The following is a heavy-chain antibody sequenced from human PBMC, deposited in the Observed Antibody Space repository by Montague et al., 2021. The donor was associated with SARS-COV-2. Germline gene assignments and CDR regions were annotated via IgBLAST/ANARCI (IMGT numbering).Heavy chain of an antibody. CDR2: IIHSGIT. CDR3: ARGSAGTHY. D-gene: IGHD3/OR15-3a*01. CDR1: GGSFSGYY. Sequence: SETLSLTCAVYGGSFSGYYWSWIRQPPGKGLEWIGEIIHSGITNYNPSLKSRVTISVDTSKNQFSLQLSSVTAADTAVYYCARGSAGTHYWGQGTLVTVSS. V-gene: IGHV4-34*01. J-gene: IGHJ4*02.